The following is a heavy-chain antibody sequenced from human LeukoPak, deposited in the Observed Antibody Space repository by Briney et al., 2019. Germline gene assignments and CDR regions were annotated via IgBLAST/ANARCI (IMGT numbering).Heavy chain of an antibody. CDR3: TRAISWVYSYSYYMDV. V-gene: IGHV3-49*04. Sequence: SLRLSCAASGFTFSNAWTSWVRQAPGKGLEWVGLIRRKPYGGTTEYAASVQGRFTISRDDSKSIAYLLMNSLKTEDTAVYYCTRAISWVYSYSYYMDVWGKGTTVTVSS. D-gene: IGHD7-27*01. CDR2: IRRKPYGGTT. J-gene: IGHJ6*03. CDR1: GFTFSNAW.